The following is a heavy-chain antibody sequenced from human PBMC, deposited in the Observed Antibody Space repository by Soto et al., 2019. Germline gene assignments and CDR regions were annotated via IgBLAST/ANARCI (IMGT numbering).Heavy chain of an antibody. CDR1: GGTFSTYT. CDR3: TLGSSSAETFDI. CDR2: ILPIRDIT. Sequence: QVQLVQSGAEVKKPGSSVKVSCKASGGTFSTYTIIWVRQAPGQGLEWMGRILPIRDITNSAQRFQGRVTITADKSTSTAYLELSSLRSEDTAVYYSTLGSSSAETFDIWGRGTMVTVSS. V-gene: IGHV1-69*02. J-gene: IGHJ3*02. D-gene: IGHD6-6*01.